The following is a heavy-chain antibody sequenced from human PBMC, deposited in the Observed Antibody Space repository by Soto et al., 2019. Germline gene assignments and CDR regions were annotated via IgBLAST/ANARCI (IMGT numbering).Heavy chain of an antibody. CDR2: INHSGST. V-gene: IGHV4-34*01. D-gene: IGHD3-22*01. CDR3: ARGSRLDYDSSGSSLNWFDP. J-gene: IGHJ5*02. CDR1: GGSFSGYY. Sequence: SETLSLTCAVYGGSFSGYYWSWIRQPPGKGLEWIGEINHSGSTNYNPSLESRVTISVDTSKNQFSLKLSSVTAADTAVYYCARGSRLDYDSSGSSLNWFDPWGQGTLVTVSS.